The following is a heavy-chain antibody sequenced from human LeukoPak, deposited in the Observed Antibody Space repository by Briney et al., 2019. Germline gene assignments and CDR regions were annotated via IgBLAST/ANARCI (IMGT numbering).Heavy chain of an antibody. D-gene: IGHD3-10*01. J-gene: IGHJ6*04. V-gene: IGHV3-30*18. Sequence: PGGSLRLSCAASGFTFSSYGMHWVRQAPGKGLEWVAVISYDGSNKYYADSMKGRFIIVRDTSKHTLYLQMNSLRGEETAGYYWAKEFGELRPTSEYYYGMDVWGKGTTVTVSS. CDR1: GFTFSSYG. CDR3: AKEFGELRPTSEYYYGMDV. CDR2: ISYDGSNK.